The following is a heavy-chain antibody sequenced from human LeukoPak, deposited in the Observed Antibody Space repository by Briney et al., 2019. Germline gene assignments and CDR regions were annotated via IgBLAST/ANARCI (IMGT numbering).Heavy chain of an antibody. J-gene: IGHJ4*02. CDR3: ASSIQVVPAATLDY. D-gene: IGHD2-2*01. V-gene: IGHV1-69*05. CDR2: IIPIFGTA. CDR1: GGTFSSYA. Sequence: ASVKVPCKASGGTFSSYAISWVRQAPGQGLEWMGGIIPIFGTANYAQKFQGRVTITTDESTSTAYMELSSLRSEDTAVYYCASSIQVVPAATLDYWGQGTLVTVSS.